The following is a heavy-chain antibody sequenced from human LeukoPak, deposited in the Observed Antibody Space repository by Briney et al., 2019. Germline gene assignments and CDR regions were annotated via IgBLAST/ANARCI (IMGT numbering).Heavy chain of an antibody. D-gene: IGHD3-3*01. Sequence: GGSLRLSCAASGFTFSSYAMSWVRQAPGKGLEWVSAISGSGGSTYYADSVKGRFTISRDNSKNTLYLQMNSLRAEDTAVYYCAKEAYDFWSGYYLLEYFQHWGRGTLVTVSS. CDR3: AKEAYDFWSGYYLLEYFQH. J-gene: IGHJ1*01. V-gene: IGHV3-23*01. CDR1: GFTFSSYA. CDR2: ISGSGGST.